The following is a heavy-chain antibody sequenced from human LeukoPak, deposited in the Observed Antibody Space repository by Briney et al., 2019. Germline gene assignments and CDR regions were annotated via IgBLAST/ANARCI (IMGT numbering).Heavy chain of an antibody. CDR2: MNPNSGNT. CDR3: ARGLIVVAATRY. Sequence: ASVKVSCKASGYTFTSYDINWVRQATGQGLEWMGWMNPNSGNTGYAQKFQGRVTMTRNTSISTAYMELSSLRSEDTAVYYCARGLIVVAATRYWGQGTLVTVSS. V-gene: IGHV1-8*01. J-gene: IGHJ4*02. D-gene: IGHD6-19*01. CDR1: GYTFTSYD.